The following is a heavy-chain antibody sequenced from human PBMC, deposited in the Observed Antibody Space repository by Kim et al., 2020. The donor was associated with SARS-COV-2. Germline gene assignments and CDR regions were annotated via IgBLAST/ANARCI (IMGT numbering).Heavy chain of an antibody. V-gene: IGHV3-23*01. CDR3: AKRDFWSGSPFDY. Sequence: GGSLRLSCAASGFTFSSYVMSWVRQAPGKGLEWVSGISAGGGSTDYAGSVKGRFTISRDTSKNTLYLQMNSLRVEDTAVYYCAKRDFWSGSPFDYWGQGTLVTVSS. J-gene: IGHJ4*02. CDR1: GFTFSSYV. D-gene: IGHD3-3*01. CDR2: ISAGGGST.